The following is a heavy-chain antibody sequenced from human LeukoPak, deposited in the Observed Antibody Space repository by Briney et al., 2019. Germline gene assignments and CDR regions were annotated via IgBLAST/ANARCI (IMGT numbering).Heavy chain of an antibody. CDR3: ARDTREAAGTGYYFDY. CDR1: GGSISSSSYY. CDR2: IYYSGST. V-gene: IGHV4-39*07. Sequence: PSETLSLTCTVSGGSISSSSYYWGWIRQPPGKGLEWIGSIYYSGSTYYNPSLKSRVTISVDTSKNQFSLKLSSVTAADTAVYYCARDTREAAGTGYYFDYWGQGTLVTVSS. D-gene: IGHD6-13*01. J-gene: IGHJ4*02.